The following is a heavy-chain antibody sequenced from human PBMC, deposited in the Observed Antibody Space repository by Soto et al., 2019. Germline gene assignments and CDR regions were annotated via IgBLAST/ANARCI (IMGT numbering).Heavy chain of an antibody. CDR1: GGSFSGYY. V-gene: IGHV4-34*01. Sequence: AETLSLTCAVYGGSFSGYYWSWIRQPPGKGLEWVGEINHSGSTNYNPSLKSRVTISVDTSKNQYSLKLSAVTAADTDVYYCESLTRYGSGSYYSYYYYGMDVWGQGTTVTVSS. CDR2: INHSGST. CDR3: ESLTRYGSGSYYSYYYYGMDV. J-gene: IGHJ6*02. D-gene: IGHD3-10*01.